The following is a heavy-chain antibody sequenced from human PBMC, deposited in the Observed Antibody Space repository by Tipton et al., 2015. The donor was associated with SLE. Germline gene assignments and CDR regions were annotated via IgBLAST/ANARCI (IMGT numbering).Heavy chain of an antibody. CDR1: GFTFSNYN. Sequence: SLRLSCAASGFTFSNYNINWVRQAPGKGLEWVSSISSSSTYIYYADSVKGRFTISRDNAKTSLLLQMNSLRAEDTAVYYCARGGEYSYGTFDYWGQGTLVTVSS. D-gene: IGHD5-18*01. CDR2: ISSSSTYI. CDR3: ARGGEYSYGTFDY. J-gene: IGHJ4*02. V-gene: IGHV3-21*01.